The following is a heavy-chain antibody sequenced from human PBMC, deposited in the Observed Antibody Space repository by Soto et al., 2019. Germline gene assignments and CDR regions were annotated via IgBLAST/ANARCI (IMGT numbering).Heavy chain of an antibody. J-gene: IGHJ5*02. Sequence: EVQLVESGGGLVKPGGSLTLSCAASGFTFTYAWMNWVRQAPGTGLEWVGRIKSKTAGGTTDYTAPVKGRFTISRGDLKNTTFLENNSLEAEDTARYYLGNGGGAWGQGTLVTVSS. CDR3: GNGGGA. CDR2: IKSKTAGGTT. CDR1: GFTFTYAW. D-gene: IGHD3-16*01. V-gene: IGHV3-15*07.